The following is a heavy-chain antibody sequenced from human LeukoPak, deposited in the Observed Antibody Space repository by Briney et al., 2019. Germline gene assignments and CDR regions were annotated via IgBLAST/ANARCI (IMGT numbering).Heavy chain of an antibody. CDR1: GGSFSGYY. D-gene: IGHD4-17*01. CDR2: INHSGST. V-gene: IGHV4-34*01. J-gene: IGHJ3*02. CDR3: ASYFPTVTTDSDAFDI. Sequence: SETLSLTCAVYGGSFSGYYWSWIRQPPGKGLEWIGEINHSGSTNYNPSLKSRVTISVDTSKNQFSLKLSSVTAADTAVYYCASYFPTVTTDSDAFDIWGQGTMVTVSS.